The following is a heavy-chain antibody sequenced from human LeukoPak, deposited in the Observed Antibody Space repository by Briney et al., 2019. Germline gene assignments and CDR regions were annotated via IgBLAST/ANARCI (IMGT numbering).Heavy chain of an antibody. V-gene: IGHV1-46*01. CDR2: IDPSGGST. Sequence: GASVKASCKASGYTFTKYHMHWVRQAPGRGLEWMGIIDPSGGSTTYAQNFQGRVTMTRDTSTSTVYMNLTSLRSEDTAVYYSARSEFSRAIWFDPWGQGTLVTVSS. D-gene: IGHD6-6*01. CDR1: GYTFTKYH. CDR3: ARSEFSRAIWFDP. J-gene: IGHJ5*02.